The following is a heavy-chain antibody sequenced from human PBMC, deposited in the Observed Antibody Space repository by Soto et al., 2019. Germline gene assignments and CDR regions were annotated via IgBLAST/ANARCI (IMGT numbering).Heavy chain of an antibody. CDR3: ASAGGLGAVAAAY. CDR2: IYHSGST. V-gene: IGHV4-30-2*01. J-gene: IGHJ4*02. CDR1: GGSISSGGYS. D-gene: IGHD6-19*01. Sequence: QLQLQESGSGLVKPSQTLSLTCAVSGGSISSGGYSWSWIRQPPGKGLEWIGYIYHSGSTYYNPSLKSRVTISVDRSKNQFSLKLSSVTAADTAVYHCASAGGLGAVAAAYWGQGTLVTVSS.